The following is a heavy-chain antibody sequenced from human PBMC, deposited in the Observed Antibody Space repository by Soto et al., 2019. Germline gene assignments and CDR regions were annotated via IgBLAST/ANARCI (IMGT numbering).Heavy chain of an antibody. V-gene: IGHV3-23*01. Sequence: PGCSVRLCCAASIPSLGAYAMCWVRQAPGKGLEWVSAISGSGGSTYYADSVKGRFTISRDNSKNTLYLQMNSLRAEDTAVYYCAKDPPYCSSTSCYFDYWGQGT. CDR2: ISGSGGST. CDR3: AKDPPYCSSTSCYFDY. CDR1: IPSLGAYA. J-gene: IGHJ4*02. D-gene: IGHD2-2*01.